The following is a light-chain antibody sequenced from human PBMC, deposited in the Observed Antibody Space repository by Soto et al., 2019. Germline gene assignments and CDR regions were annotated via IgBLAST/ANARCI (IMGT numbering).Light chain of an antibody. CDR2: EVS. CDR3: NSYASSTTLL. J-gene: IGLJ2*01. V-gene: IGLV2-14*01. CDR1: SSDIGGYNY. Sequence: QSALTQPASVSGSPGQSITISCTGTSSDIGGYNYVSWYQHHPGKAPKLLIYEVSNRPSGVSDRFSASKSGNTASLTISGLQAEDEADYYCNSYASSTTLLFGGGTKVTVL.